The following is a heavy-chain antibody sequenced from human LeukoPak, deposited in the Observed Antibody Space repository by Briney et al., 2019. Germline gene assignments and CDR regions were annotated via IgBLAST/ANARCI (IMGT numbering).Heavy chain of an antibody. CDR1: GYTFTIYG. J-gene: IGHJ4*02. D-gene: IGHD3-10*01. CDR2: ISAYNGNT. V-gene: IGHV1-18*01. CDR3: ARSLLGELPQGY. Sequence: VASVKVSCKASGYTFTIYGISWVRQAPGQGLEWMGWISAYNGNTNYAQKLQGRVTMTTDTSTSTAYMELRSLRSDDTAVYYCARSLLGELPQGYWGQGTLVTVSS.